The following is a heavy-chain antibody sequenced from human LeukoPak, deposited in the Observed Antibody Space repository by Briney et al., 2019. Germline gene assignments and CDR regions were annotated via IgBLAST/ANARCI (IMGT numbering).Heavy chain of an antibody. CDR3: ARVKNQKAVAGTLYYFDY. CDR1: GGTFSSYA. D-gene: IGHD6-19*01. J-gene: IGHJ4*02. Sequence: ASVKVSCKASGGTFSSYAISWVRQAPGQGLEWMGGINPNSGGTNYAQKFQGRVTMTRDTSISTTYMELSRLRSDDTAVYYCARVKNQKAVAGTLYYFDYWGQGTLVTVSS. CDR2: INPNSGGT. V-gene: IGHV1-2*02.